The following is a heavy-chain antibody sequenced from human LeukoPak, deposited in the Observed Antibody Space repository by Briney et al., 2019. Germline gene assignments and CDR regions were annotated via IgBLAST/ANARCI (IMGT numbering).Heavy chain of an antibody. CDR3: ARAQWTAFDYYYYMDV. CDR1: GFPFSSHW. CDR2: INSDGSEK. Sequence: GGSLRLSCAASGFPFSSHWLSWFRQSPGRGLEWVAHINSDGSEKNYVDSVKGRFTISRDNAKDSLYLQMNGLRAEDTAIYYCARAQWTAFDYYYYMDVWGKGTTVTVSS. J-gene: IGHJ6*03. V-gene: IGHV3-7*01. D-gene: IGHD3/OR15-3a*01.